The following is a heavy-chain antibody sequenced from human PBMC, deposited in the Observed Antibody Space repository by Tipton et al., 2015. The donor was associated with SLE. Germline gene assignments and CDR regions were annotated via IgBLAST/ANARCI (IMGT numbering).Heavy chain of an antibody. V-gene: IGHV3-30*02. J-gene: IGHJ4*02. CDR3: AKDQQIGITMVRGVLDS. CDR2: IRYDGSNK. Sequence: SLRLSCAASGFTFSSYGMYWVRQAPGKGLEWVAFIRYDGSNKYYADSVKGRFTISRDNSKNTLYLQMNSLRAEDTAVYYCAKDQQIGITMVRGVLDSWGQGTLVTVSS. D-gene: IGHD3-10*01. CDR1: GFTFSSYG.